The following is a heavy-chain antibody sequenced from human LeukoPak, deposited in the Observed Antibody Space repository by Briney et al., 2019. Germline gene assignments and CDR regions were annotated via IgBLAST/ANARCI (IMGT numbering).Heavy chain of an antibody. D-gene: IGHD6-13*01. CDR2: IIPIFGTA. V-gene: IGHV1-69*13. CDR3: ARDLLAAAASDY. CDR1: GGTFSSYA. J-gene: IGHJ4*02. Sequence: SVKVSCKASGGTFSSYAISWVRQAPGQGLEWMGGIIPIFGTANYAQKFQGRVTITADESTSTAYMELSSLRSEDTAAYYCARDLLAAAASDYWGQGTLVTVSS.